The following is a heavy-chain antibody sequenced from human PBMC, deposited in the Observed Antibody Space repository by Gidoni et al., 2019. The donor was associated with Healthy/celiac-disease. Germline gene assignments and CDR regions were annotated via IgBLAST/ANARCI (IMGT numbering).Heavy chain of an antibody. CDR1: GFTFSSYG. J-gene: IGHJ1*01. CDR2: IRYDGSNK. CDR3: AKDPRDCSSTSCLEYFQH. Sequence: QVQLVESGGGVVQPGGSLRLSCAASGFTFSSYGMHWVRQAPGKGLEWVAFIRYDGSNKYYADSVKGRFTISRDNSKNTLYLQMNSLRAEDTAVYYCAKDPRDCSSTSCLEYFQHWGQGTLVTVSS. V-gene: IGHV3-30*02. D-gene: IGHD2-2*01.